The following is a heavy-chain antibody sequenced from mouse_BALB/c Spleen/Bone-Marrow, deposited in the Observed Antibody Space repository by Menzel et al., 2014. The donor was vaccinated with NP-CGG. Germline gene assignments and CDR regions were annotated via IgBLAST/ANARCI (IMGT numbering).Heavy chain of an antibody. J-gene: IGHJ4*01. D-gene: IGHD1-2*01. CDR3: ARLHCYGYMAY. CDR2: INPDSSTI. Sequence: EVKLVESGGGLVQPGGSLKLSCAASGFAFSRFWMTWVRQAPGKGLEWIGEINPDSSTINYTPSLKDKFIISRDNAKNTLHQQMSKVTSEKTAHYYGARLHCYGYMAYWGQGTSVTVSS. V-gene: IGHV4-1*02. CDR1: GFAFSRFW.